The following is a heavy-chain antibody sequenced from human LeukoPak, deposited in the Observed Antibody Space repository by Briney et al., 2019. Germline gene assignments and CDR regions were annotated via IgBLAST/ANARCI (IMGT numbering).Heavy chain of an antibody. V-gene: IGHV4-39*01. CDR3: ARPQWELLHDAFDI. D-gene: IGHD1-26*01. CDR1: GGSISSYY. J-gene: IGHJ3*02. Sequence: PSETLSLTCTVSGGSISSYYWGWIRQPPGKGLEWIGSIYYSGSTYYNPSLKSRVTISVDTSKNQFSLKLSSVTAADTAVYYCARPQWELLHDAFDIWGQGTMVTVSS. CDR2: IYYSGST.